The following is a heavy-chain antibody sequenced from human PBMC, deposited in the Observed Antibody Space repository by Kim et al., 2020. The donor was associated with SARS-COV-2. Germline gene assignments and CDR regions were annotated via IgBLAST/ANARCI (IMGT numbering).Heavy chain of an antibody. J-gene: IGHJ6*02. CDR2: IRSKAYGGTT. CDR3: TRADYTNYYYYGMDV. CDR1: GFTFGDYA. D-gene: IGHD4-4*01. Sequence: GGSLRLSCTASGFTFGDYAMSWVRQAPGKGLEWVGFIRSKAYGGTTEYAASVKGRFTISRDDSKSIAYLQMNSLKTEDTAVYYCTRADYTNYYYYGMDVWGQGTTVTVSS. V-gene: IGHV3-49*04.